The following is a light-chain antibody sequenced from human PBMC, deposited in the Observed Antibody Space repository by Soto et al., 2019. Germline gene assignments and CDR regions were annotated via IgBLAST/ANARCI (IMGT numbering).Light chain of an antibody. Sequence: QSVLTRPPSVSGAPGQRVTISCTGSSSNIGAGYDVHWYQQLPGTAPKLLIYGNSNRPSGVPDRFSGSKSGTSASLAITGLQAEDEADYYCQSYDSSLSGSNVFGGGTKVTVL. J-gene: IGLJ2*01. V-gene: IGLV1-40*01. CDR2: GNS. CDR1: SSNIGAGYD. CDR3: QSYDSSLSGSNV.